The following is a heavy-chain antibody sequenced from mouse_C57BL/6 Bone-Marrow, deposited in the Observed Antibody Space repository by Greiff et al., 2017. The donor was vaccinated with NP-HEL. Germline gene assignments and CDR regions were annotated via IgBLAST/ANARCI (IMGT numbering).Heavy chain of an antibody. J-gene: IGHJ1*03. CDR2: IDPATGNT. CDR3: ARREGYYYGSRPRWYFDV. CDR1: GFNIKNTY. V-gene: IGHV14-3*01. Sequence: EVQLQQSVAELVRPGASVKLSCTASGFNIKNTYMHWVKQRPEQGLEWIGRIDPATGNTKYAPKFQGTATIPADTSSNTAYLQLSSLTSEDTAIYYWARREGYYYGSRPRWYFDVWGTGTTVTVSS. D-gene: IGHD1-1*01.